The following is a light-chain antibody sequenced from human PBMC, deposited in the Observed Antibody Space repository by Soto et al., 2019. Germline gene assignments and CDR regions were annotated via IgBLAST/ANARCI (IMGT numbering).Light chain of an antibody. CDR1: QSVSSN. CDR2: GAS. V-gene: IGKV3-15*01. Sequence: EIVMTQSPATLSESPGERATLSCRASQSVSSNLAWYQQKPGQAPRLLIYGASTRATGIPARFSGSGSGTEFTLTISSLQSEDFAVYYCQQYNNWLRTFGQGTKVEIK. J-gene: IGKJ1*01. CDR3: QQYNNWLRT.